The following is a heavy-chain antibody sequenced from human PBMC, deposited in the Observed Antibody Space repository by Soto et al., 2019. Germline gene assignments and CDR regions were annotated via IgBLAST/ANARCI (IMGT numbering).Heavy chain of an antibody. V-gene: IGHV3-64D*08. CDR1: GFTFSSYA. CDR3: VSVKGSFHY. Sequence: GGSLRLSCSASGFTFSSYAMNWVRQAPGKGLQYVSAISSNGGTTYYADSVKGRFTISRGNSKNTVYLQMSSLRDEDTAVYYCVSVKGSFHYWGQGTLVTVSS. J-gene: IGHJ4*02. CDR2: ISSNGGTT.